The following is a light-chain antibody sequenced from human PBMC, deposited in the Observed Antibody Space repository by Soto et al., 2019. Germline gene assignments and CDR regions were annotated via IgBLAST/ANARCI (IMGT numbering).Light chain of an antibody. CDR3: SSYTSIDTWV. Sequence: QSALTQPASVSGSPGQSITITCTGTNSDVGGYNYVSWYQQHPGKAPRVLISDVSNRPSGISNRFSGSKSGNTASLTISGLQAEDEADYYCSSYTSIDTWVLRTGTKVTVL. J-gene: IGLJ1*01. V-gene: IGLV2-14*03. CDR1: NSDVGGYNY. CDR2: DVS.